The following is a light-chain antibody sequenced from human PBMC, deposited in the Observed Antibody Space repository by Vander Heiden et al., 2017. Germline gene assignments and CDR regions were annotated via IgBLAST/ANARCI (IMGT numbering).Light chain of an antibody. V-gene: IGKV3-11*01. Sequence: EIVLTQSPATLSLSPGERATLSCRASQSVSSYLAWYQQKPGQAPRLLIYDASSRAPGIPARFSAYGSQTDFTLTISSLGAEDFALYYWQQRRGAFGQGTRLEIK. CDR3: QQRRGA. CDR2: DAS. CDR1: QSVSSY. J-gene: IGKJ5*01.